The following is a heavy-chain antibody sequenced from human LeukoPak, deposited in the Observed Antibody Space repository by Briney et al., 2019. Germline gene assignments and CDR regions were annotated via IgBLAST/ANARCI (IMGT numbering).Heavy chain of an antibody. CDR3: ARDPYCSSTSCYDYYYMDV. J-gene: IGHJ6*03. D-gene: IGHD2-2*01. CDR1: GFTFSDYY. CDR2: ISSSGSTI. Sequence: PGGSLRLSCAASGFTFSDYYMSWIRQAPGKGLEWVSYISSSGSTIYYADPVKGRFTISRDNAKNSLYLQMNSLRAEDTAVYYCARDPYCSSTSCYDYYYMDVWGKGTTVTVSS. V-gene: IGHV3-11*04.